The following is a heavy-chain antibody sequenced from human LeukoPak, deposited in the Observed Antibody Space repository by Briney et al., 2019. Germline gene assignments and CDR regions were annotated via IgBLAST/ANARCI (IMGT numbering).Heavy chain of an antibody. Sequence: RGSLRLSCAASGFTFSSYWMTWVRQAPGKGLEWVANIKQDGSEKYYVDSVKGRFTISRDNAENSLYLQMNSLRAEDTAVYFCARGRYGSGSYFLPDWGQGTLVTVSS. CDR1: GFTFSSYW. CDR2: IKQDGSEK. D-gene: IGHD3-10*01. J-gene: IGHJ4*02. CDR3: ARGRYGSGSYFLPD. V-gene: IGHV3-7*01.